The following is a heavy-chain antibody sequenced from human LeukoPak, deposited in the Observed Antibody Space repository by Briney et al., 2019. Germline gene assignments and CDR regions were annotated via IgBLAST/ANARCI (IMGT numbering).Heavy chain of an antibody. CDR3: TTDRSYYDSSGYQEYYFDY. Sequence: PGGSLRLSCAASGFTFSNAWMCWVRQAPGKGLEWVGRIKSKTDGGTTDYAAPVKGRFTISRDDSKNTLYLQMNSLKTEDTAVYYCTTDRSYYDSSGYQEYYFDYWGQGTLVTVSS. J-gene: IGHJ4*02. CDR1: GFTFSNAW. D-gene: IGHD3-22*01. V-gene: IGHV3-15*01. CDR2: IKSKTDGGTT.